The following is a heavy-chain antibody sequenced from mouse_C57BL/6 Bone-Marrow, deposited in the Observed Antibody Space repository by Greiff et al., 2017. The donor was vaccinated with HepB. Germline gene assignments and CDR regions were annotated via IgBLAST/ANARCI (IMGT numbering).Heavy chain of an antibody. CDR2: IYPGDGDT. D-gene: IGHD2-3*01. V-gene: IGHV1-82*01. J-gene: IGHJ3*01. CDR3: ARAGYYPAWFAY. Sequence: VHLVESGPELVKPGASVKISCKASGYAFSSSWMNWVKQRPGKGLEWIGRIYPGDGDTNYNGKFKGKATLTADKSSSTAYMQLSSLTSEDSAVYFCARAGYYPAWFAYWGQGTLVTVSA. CDR1: GYAFSSSW.